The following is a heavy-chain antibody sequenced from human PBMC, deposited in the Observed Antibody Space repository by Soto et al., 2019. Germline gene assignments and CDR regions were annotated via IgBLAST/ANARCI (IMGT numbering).Heavy chain of an antibody. CDR1: GFTFSYYE. Sequence: EVQLVESGGGLAQPGGSLRLSCVASGFTFSYYEMNWVRQAPGKGLEWISYITSSGDRAQYADSVKGRFTISRDNNKNLLYLQMASLRAEDTGLYYCARDIFDKWGQGTRVTVSS. V-gene: IGHV3-48*03. CDR2: ITSSGDRA. CDR3: ARDIFDK. J-gene: IGHJ4*02.